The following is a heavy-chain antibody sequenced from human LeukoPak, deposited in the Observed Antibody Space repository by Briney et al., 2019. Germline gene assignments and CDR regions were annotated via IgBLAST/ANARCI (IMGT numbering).Heavy chain of an antibody. V-gene: IGHV3-48*01. J-gene: IGHJ6*02. CDR1: GFSFSSYS. Sequence: PGGSLRLSCAASGFSFSSYSLNWVRQAPGKGLEWVSYISASETNINYADSVRGRFTISRDIAKNSVYLQMNSLRVEDTAVYFCARDEGGIPVSGYYYYYGMDVWGQGTTVTVSS. CDR3: ARDEGGIPVSGYYYYYGMDV. D-gene: IGHD5-12*01. CDR2: ISASETNI.